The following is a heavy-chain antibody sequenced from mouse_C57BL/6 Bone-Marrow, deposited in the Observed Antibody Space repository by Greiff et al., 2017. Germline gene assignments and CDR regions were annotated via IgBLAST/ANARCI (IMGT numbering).Heavy chain of an antibody. D-gene: IGHD2-4*01. CDR1: GYTFTSYG. J-gene: IGHJ2*01. Sequence: ESGAELARPGASVKLSCKASGYTFTSYGISWVKQRPGQGLEWIGWIYPGSGNTKYNEKFKGKATLTVDTSSSTAYMQLSSLTSEDSAVYFCARDDYDDFDYWGQGTTLTVSS. V-gene: IGHV1-84*01. CDR2: IYPGSGNT. CDR3: ARDDYDDFDY.